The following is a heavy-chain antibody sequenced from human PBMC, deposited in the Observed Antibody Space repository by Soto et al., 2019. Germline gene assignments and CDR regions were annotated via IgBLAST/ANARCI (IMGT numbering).Heavy chain of an antibody. J-gene: IGHJ1*01. D-gene: IGHD3-10*01. CDR1: GFSLSNSGVG. Sequence: SGTTLVKPTQTLTLACPFSGFSLSNSGVGVGWIRQPTGKALEWLALIYWDDDKRASPSLKSRLTITPDTSKNQVVLTMTNMDPVDTATYYCAHRSITRVRGGREYFQHWGQGTRGTVSS. CDR2: IYWDDDK. V-gene: IGHV2-5*02. CDR3: AHRSITRVRGGREYFQH.